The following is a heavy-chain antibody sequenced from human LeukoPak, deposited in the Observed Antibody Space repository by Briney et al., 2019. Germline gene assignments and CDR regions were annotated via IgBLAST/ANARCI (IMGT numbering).Heavy chain of an antibody. V-gene: IGHV3-33*03. J-gene: IGHJ6*02. CDR1: GFSFSSYG. CDR2: IRFDGDFK. CDR3: AGSVYGSGSYMDV. Sequence: PGRSLRLSCAASGFSFSSYGMHWVRQAPGKGLEWVSSIRFDGDFKHYGDSVKGRVAISRNNAENKVFLQMNNLRGEDTGVYFCAGSVYGSGSYMDVWGQGTTVIVSS. D-gene: IGHD3-10*01.